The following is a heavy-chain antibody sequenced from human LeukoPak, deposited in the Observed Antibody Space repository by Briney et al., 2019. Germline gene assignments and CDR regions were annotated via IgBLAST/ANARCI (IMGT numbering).Heavy chain of an antibody. D-gene: IGHD3-16*01. CDR2: ISTDGRST. CDR1: GFTFSSYT. CDR3: GRDRRNYVPIYL. Sequence: GGSLRLSCAASGFTFSSYTMHWVRQAPGKGLVWVSRISTDGRSTSYADSVKGRFTISRDNAKNTLYLQMNSLRAEDTAVYYCGRDRRNYVPIYLLGQGSLVTVSS. V-gene: IGHV3-74*01. J-gene: IGHJ5*02.